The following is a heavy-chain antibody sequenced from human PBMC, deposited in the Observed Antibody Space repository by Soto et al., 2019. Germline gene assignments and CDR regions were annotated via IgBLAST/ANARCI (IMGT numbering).Heavy chain of an antibody. CDR1: GYTFTSYG. V-gene: IGHV1-18*01. Sequence: APAKVSCNASGYTFTSYGISWVRQAPGQGLEWMGWISAYNGNTNYAQKLQGRVTMTTDTSTSTAYLELRSLRSDDTAVYYCARDKDNWNGTWFDPWGQGTLVTGSS. J-gene: IGHJ5*02. CDR3: ARDKDNWNGTWFDP. CDR2: ISAYNGNT. D-gene: IGHD1-20*01.